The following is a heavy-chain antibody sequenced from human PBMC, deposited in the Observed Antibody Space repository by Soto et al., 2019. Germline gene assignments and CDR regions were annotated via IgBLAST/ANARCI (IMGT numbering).Heavy chain of an antibody. J-gene: IGHJ5*02. Sequence: ASETLSLTCSASGGSITSSSHFWGWVRQPPGKGLEWIGTIYFTGNTYYTPSLKSRLTMSSDTSKNEFSLRLNSVTAADTAVYYCAGQTFTIAAASYGRSNWFDPWGPGTLVTVSS. CDR3: AGQTFTIAAASYGRSNWFDP. CDR2: IYFTGNT. D-gene: IGHD6-25*01. V-gene: IGHV4-39*01. CDR1: GGSITSSSHF.